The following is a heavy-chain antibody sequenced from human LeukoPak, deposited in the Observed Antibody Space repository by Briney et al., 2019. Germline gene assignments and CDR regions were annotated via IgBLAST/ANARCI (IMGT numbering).Heavy chain of an antibody. CDR2: INHSGST. V-gene: IGHV4-39*07. J-gene: IGHJ6*03. CDR3: ARRDAAHYYYYYYMDV. D-gene: IGHD6-25*01. CDR1: GGSISSSSYY. Sequence: SETLSLTCTVSGGSISSSSYYWGWIRQPPGKGLEWIGEINHSGSTNYNPSLKSRVTISVDTSKNQFSLKLSSVTAADTAVYYCARRDAAHYYYYYYMDVWGKGTTVTISS.